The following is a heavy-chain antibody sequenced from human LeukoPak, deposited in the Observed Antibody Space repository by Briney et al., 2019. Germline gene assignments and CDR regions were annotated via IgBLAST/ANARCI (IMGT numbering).Heavy chain of an antibody. CDR1: GGTFSSYA. D-gene: IGHD2-2*01. CDR3: ARVGPALGYAVYYFDY. V-gene: IGHV1-69*13. Sequence: SVKVSRTASGGTFSSYAISWVRQAPGQGLEWMGGIIPIFGTANYAQKFQGRVTITADESTSTAYMELSSLRSEDTAVYYCARVGPALGYAVYYFDYWGQGTLVTVSS. CDR2: IIPIFGTA. J-gene: IGHJ4*02.